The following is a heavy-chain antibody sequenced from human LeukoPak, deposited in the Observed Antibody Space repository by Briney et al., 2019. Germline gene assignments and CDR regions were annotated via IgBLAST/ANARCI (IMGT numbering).Heavy chain of an antibody. V-gene: IGHV4-4*07. Sequence: SETLSLTCTVSGASIDSHYWSWIRQPAGKGLEWIGRIYISGSTNYNSSLQSRVTMSVDTSKNQFSLKLSSVTAADTAVYYCARALNPLPGTYYFDYWGQGTLVTVSS. CDR2: IYISGST. J-gene: IGHJ4*02. CDR1: GASIDSHY. D-gene: IGHD2-15*01. CDR3: ARALNPLPGTYYFDY.